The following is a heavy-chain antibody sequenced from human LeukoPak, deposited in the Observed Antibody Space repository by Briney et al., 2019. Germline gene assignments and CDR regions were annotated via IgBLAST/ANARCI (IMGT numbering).Heavy chain of an antibody. J-gene: IGHJ4*02. CDR1: GASISRHY. CDR2: VYHDGTT. CDR3: ARGSTRADDY. Sequence: SETLALTCTVSGASISRHYWSWIRQPPGKGLEWIGYVYHDGTTNYNPSLKSRVAISIDTSRNQLSLRLSSMTAADTAVYYCARGSTRADDYWGQGILVTVSS. V-gene: IGHV4-59*11. D-gene: IGHD2/OR15-2a*01.